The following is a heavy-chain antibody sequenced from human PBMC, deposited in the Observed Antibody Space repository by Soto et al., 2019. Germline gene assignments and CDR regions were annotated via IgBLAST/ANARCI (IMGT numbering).Heavy chain of an antibody. CDR1: QFPLSNYA. Sequence: GGSLRLSWAASQFPLSNYAMTCVRQAPGKGLEWVSSISGSGSITYDAESVKGRFAISRDNSKNTLFLQMNSLRAEDTAIYYCAKAEKISAVAGSPENWGQGTQVTVSS. D-gene: IGHD6-19*01. CDR3: AKAEKISAVAGSPEN. J-gene: IGHJ4*02. CDR2: ISGSGSIT. V-gene: IGHV3-23*01.